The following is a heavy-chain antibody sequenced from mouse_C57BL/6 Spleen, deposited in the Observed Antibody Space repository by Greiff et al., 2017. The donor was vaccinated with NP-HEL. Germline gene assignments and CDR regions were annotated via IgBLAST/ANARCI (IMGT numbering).Heavy chain of an antibody. CDR1: GFTFSSYA. Sequence: EVKLMESGGGLVKPGGSLKLSCAASGFTFSSYAMSWVRQTPEKRLEWVATISDGGSYTYYPDTVKGRFTISRDNAKNNLYLQMSHLKSEDTAMYYCARDRGNYHYYAMDYWGQGTSVTVSS. CDR3: ARDRGNYHYYAMDY. D-gene: IGHD2-1*01. V-gene: IGHV5-4*01. CDR2: ISDGGSYT. J-gene: IGHJ4*01.